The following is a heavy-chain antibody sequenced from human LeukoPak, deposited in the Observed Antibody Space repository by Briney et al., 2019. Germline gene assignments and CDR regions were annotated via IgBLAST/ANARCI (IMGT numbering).Heavy chain of an antibody. CDR3: ARTEYGGPERSYYYYYMDV. Sequence: PGGSLRLSCAASGFTFSDYYMSWIRQAPGKGLEWVSYISTSGSTIYYADSLKGRFTISRDNAKNSLYLQMNSLRAEDTAVYYCARTEYGGPERSYYYYYMDVWGKGTTVTVSS. D-gene: IGHD4/OR15-4a*01. J-gene: IGHJ6*03. CDR1: GFTFSDYY. V-gene: IGHV3-11*01. CDR2: ISTSGSTI.